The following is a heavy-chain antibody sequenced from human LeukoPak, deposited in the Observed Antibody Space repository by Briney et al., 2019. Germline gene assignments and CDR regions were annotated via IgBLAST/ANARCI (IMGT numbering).Heavy chain of an antibody. D-gene: IGHD3-16*01. J-gene: IGHJ3*01. CDR3: ARRFRTGGDLHHDAYDV. CDR1: GGAISDYF. Sequence: KPSETLSLTCSASGGAISDYFWGWIRQPPGKGLEWIGHVYYIGKPTCSPSLESRVSISVDTSKNQFSLELTSVTAADTAVYYCARRFRTGGDLHHDAYDVWGQGTVVTVSS. V-gene: IGHV4-59*12. CDR2: VYYIGKP.